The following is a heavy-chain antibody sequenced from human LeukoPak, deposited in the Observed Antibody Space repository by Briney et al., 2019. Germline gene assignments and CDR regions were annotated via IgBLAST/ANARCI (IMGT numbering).Heavy chain of an antibody. CDR3: ARVLTGYCSGGSCYLRGYYYYYGMDV. D-gene: IGHD2-15*01. V-gene: IGHV3-30*14. CDR2: ISYDGNSK. J-gene: IGHJ6*02. Sequence: GGSLRLSCAASEFTFSNYAMYWVRQAPGKGLAWVAVISYDGNSKSYAKSVKGRFTISRDNSKNTLYLQMNSLRAEDTAVYYCARVLTGYCSGGSCYLRGYYYYYGMDVWGQGTTVTVSS. CDR1: EFTFSNYA.